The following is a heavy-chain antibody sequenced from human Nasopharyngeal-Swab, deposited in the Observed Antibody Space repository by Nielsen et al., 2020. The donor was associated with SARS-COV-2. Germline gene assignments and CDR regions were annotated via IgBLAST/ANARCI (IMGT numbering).Heavy chain of an antibody. CDR3: ARHERRTGTTYFEF. Sequence: ASVKVSCKASGYTFTSYGISWVRQAPGQGLEWMGWVSAHSVNAKYAQNLQDRVTMTTDTSTSTSYMELRSLRSDDMAVYYCARHERRTGTTYFEFWGQGTLVTVSS. V-gene: IGHV1-18*03. D-gene: IGHD1-7*01. CDR2: VSAHSVNA. CDR1: GYTFTSYG. J-gene: IGHJ4*02.